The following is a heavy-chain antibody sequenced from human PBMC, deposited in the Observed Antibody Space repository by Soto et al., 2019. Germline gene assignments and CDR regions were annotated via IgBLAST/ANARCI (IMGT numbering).Heavy chain of an antibody. CDR3: ARVRDSSVYLYAFDI. CDR1: GGTFSSYA. Sequence: QVQLVQSGAEVKKPGSSVKVSCKASGGTFSSYAISWVRQAPGQGLEWMGGIIPIFGTANYAQKFQGRVTITADESTSKAYRELSSLGSENTAVYYCARVRDSSVYLYAFDIWGQETMVTVSS. V-gene: IGHV1-69*01. D-gene: IGHD3-22*01. CDR2: IIPIFGTA. J-gene: IGHJ3*02.